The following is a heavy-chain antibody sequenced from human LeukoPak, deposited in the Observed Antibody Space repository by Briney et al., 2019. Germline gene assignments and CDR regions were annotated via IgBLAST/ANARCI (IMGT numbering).Heavy chain of an antibody. V-gene: IGHV4-39*01. J-gene: IGHJ2*01. Sequence: SETLSLTCTVSGGSISSSSYYWGWIRQPPGKGLERIGSIYYSGSTYYNPSLKSRVTISVDTSKNQFSLKLSSVAAADTAVYYCARARTPRYYDSSGYYSYWYFDLWGRGTLVTVSS. CDR3: ARARTPRYYDSSGYYSYWYFDL. CDR1: GGSISSSSYY. D-gene: IGHD3-22*01. CDR2: IYYSGST.